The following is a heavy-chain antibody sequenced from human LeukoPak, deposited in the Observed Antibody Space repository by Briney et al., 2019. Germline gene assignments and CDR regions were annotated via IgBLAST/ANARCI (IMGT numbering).Heavy chain of an antibody. CDR3: ARDAGYCSGGSCYLFDY. CDR1: GFTVSSNY. V-gene: IGHV3-66*01. CDR2: IYSGGST. D-gene: IGHD2-15*01. J-gene: IGHJ4*02. Sequence: GGSLRLSCAASGFTVSSNYMSWVRQAPGKGLEWVSVIYSGGSTYYADSVEGRFTISRDNSKNTLYLQMDSLRAEDTAVYYCARDAGYCSGGSCYLFDYWGQGTLVTVSS.